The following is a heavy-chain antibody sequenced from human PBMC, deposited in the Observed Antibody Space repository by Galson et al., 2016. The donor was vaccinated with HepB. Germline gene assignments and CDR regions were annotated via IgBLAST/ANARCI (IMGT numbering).Heavy chain of an antibody. D-gene: IGHD3-22*01. CDR2: ISWNSGST. V-gene: IGHV3-9*01. CDR1: GFTFDDFA. Sequence: SLRLSCAASGFTFDDFAMHWVRQAPGKGLEWVSGISWNSGSTGYADSVKGRFTISRDNAKNSLYLQMNSLRAEDTALYYCSKDVGYYDSSGYYRDYYGMDVWGQGTTVTVSS. CDR3: SKDVGYYDSSGYYRDYYGMDV. J-gene: IGHJ6*02.